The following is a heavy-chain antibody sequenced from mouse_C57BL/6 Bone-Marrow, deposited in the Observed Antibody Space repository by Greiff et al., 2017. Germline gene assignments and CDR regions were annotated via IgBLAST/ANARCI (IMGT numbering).Heavy chain of an antibody. J-gene: IGHJ3*01. D-gene: IGHD2-4*01. V-gene: IGHV1-42*01. CDR2: INPSTGGT. CDR1: GYSFTGYY. CDR3: AIDYEGFAY. Sequence: EVQLQQSGPELVKPGASVKISCKASGYSFTGYYMDWVKQSPEKSLEWIGEINPSTGGTTYNQKFKAKATLTVDKSSSTAYMQLKGLTSEDSAVYYCAIDYEGFAYWGQGTLVTVSA.